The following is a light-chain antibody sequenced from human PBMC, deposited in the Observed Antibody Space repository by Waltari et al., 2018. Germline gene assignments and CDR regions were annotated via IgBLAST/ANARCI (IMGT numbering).Light chain of an antibody. Sequence: DIQMTQSPSSMSASVGDSVSITCQASQAIRNYLSWYQQKPGKAPKLLIYDAFNLQTGVPSRFSGSASGTDFTFTISSLQPEDIATYYCQQYKDLPRTFGQGTKVEVK. CDR3: QQYKDLPRT. CDR1: QAIRNY. CDR2: DAF. J-gene: IGKJ1*01. V-gene: IGKV1-33*01.